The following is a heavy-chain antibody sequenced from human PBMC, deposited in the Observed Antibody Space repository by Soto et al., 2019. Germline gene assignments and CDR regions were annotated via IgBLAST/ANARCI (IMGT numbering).Heavy chain of an antibody. J-gene: IGHJ4*02. V-gene: IGHV3-48*03. CDR3: ASEALCGADCYFFEY. CDR1: GFTFRNSE. Sequence: LRLSCAGSGFTFRNSEMFWVRQAPGKGLEWVSKINYSGSNIYYSKSVKGRFTISRDNAKNSLYLQMNGLTDEDTAIYFCASEALCGADCYFFEYWGPGTLVTVSS. CDR2: INYSGSNI. D-gene: IGHD2-21*02.